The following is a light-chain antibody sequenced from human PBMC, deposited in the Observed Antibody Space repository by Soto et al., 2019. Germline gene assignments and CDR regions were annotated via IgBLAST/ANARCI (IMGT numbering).Light chain of an antibody. CDR3: QQYNSTPLT. J-gene: IGKJ4*01. V-gene: IGKV1-5*03. CDR1: QSIDNW. Sequence: DIQMTQSPSTLFASVGDRVTITCRASQSIDNWLAWYQQKPGKAPKLLIYKASSLESGVPSRFSGSGYGTEFTLTISSLQTEDFATYYCQQYNSTPLTFGGGTKVEIK. CDR2: KAS.